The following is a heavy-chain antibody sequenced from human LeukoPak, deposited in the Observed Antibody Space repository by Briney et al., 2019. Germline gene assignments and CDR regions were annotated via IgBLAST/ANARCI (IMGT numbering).Heavy chain of an antibody. CDR2: IHYSGST. Sequence: SETLSLTCTVSGGSISSYYWSWIRQPPGKGLEWVGHIHYSGSTNYNPSLKSRVTISVDTSKNQFSLKLSSVTAADTAVYYCARDRILPKYYYDSSGYPRNAFDIWGQGTMVTVSS. D-gene: IGHD3-22*01. CDR3: ARDRILPKYYYDSSGYPRNAFDI. CDR1: GGSISSYY. J-gene: IGHJ3*02. V-gene: IGHV4-59*01.